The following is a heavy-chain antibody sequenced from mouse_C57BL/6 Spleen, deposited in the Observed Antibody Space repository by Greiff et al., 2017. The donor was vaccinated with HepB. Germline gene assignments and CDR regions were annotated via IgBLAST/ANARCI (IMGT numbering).Heavy chain of an antibody. J-gene: IGHJ1*03. V-gene: IGHV1-22*01. Sequence: VQLQQSGPELVKPGASVKMSCKASGYTFTDYNMHWVKQSHGKSLEWIGYINPNNGGTSYNQKFKGKATLTVNKSSSTAYMELRSLTSEDSAVYYCALIYYYGSSYVGYFDVWGTGTTVTVSS. CDR2: INPNNGGT. CDR1: GYTFTDYN. CDR3: ALIYYYGSSYVGYFDV. D-gene: IGHD1-1*01.